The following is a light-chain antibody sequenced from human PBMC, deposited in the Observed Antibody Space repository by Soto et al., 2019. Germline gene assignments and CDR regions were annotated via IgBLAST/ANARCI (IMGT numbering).Light chain of an antibody. CDR1: QSISSY. CDR3: QQSYSSPWT. J-gene: IGKJ1*01. V-gene: IGKV1-39*01. CDR2: AAS. Sequence: DIQMTQSPSSLSASVGDRVTTTCRASQSISSYLNWYQQKPGKAPKFLIFAASSLQSWVPSRFSGSGSGTDFTLTISSLQPEDFATYYCQQSYSSPWTFGQGTKVDIK.